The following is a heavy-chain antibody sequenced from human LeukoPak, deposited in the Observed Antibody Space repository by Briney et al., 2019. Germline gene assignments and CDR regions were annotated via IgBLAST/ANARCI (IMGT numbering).Heavy chain of an antibody. V-gene: IGHV3-30*19. CDR1: GFIFSNYG. CDR2: ISYDGSNR. Sequence: GGSLRLSCAASGFIFSNYGMHWGRQAPGKGLEWVALISYDGSNRYYADSVKGRFTISRDNSKNTMSLQMNSLRREDTAVYYCASRTNSGPPFWGQGTLVTVSS. J-gene: IGHJ1*01. D-gene: IGHD3-10*01. CDR3: ASRTNSGPPF.